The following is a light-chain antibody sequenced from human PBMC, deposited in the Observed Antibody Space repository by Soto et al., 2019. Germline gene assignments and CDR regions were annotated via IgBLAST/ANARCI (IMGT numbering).Light chain of an antibody. J-gene: IGKJ1*01. CDR3: QQYNSDSQT. CDR2: KAS. Sequence: DIQMTQSPSTLYASVGDRVTITCRASQSISSWLAWYQQKPGKAPKLLIYKASTLESGVPSRFSGSGSGTEFTLTISSLQPDDFAIYYCQQYNSDSQTFGQGTKVEIK. V-gene: IGKV1-5*03. CDR1: QSISSW.